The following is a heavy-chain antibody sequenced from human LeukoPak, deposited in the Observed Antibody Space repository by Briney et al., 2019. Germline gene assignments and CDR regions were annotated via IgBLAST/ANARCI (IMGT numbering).Heavy chain of an antibody. CDR2: ISSSSSYR. Sequence: PGGSLRLSCAASGFTFSSCSMNWVRQAQGKGQEWVSSISSSSSYRYYADSVKGRFTISRDNSKNTLYLQMNSLRAEDTAVYYCAKGGVNVVWLLVSGFYMDVWGKGTTVTISS. D-gene: IGHD2-15*01. CDR3: AKGGVNVVWLLVSGFYMDV. V-gene: IGHV3-21*04. CDR1: GFTFSSCS. J-gene: IGHJ6*03.